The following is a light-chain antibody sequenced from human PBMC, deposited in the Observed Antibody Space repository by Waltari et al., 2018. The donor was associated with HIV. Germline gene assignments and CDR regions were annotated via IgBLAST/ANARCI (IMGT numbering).Light chain of an antibody. J-gene: IGLJ3*02. CDR3: NSYAGSNNWV. CDR2: EVN. V-gene: IGLV2-8*01. CDR1: SSDVGGSKY. Sequence: QSALTQPPSASGSPGQSVTISCTGTSSDVGGSKYVSWYQQHTGKAPKLMIYEVNKRHSGVPDRFSGSKSANTASLTVSGLQADDEADYYCNSYAGSNNWVFGGGTKLTVL.